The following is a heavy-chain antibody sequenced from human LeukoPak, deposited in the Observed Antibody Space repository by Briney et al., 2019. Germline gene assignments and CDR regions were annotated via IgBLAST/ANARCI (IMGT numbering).Heavy chain of an antibody. Sequence: ASVKVSCKASGYTFTSYYMHWVRQAPGQGLEWMGIINPSGGSTSYAQKFQGRVTMTRDTSTSTVYMELSSLRSEDTAVYYCARTYYYDNSGYPFDYWGQGTRVTVSS. D-gene: IGHD3-22*01. CDR3: ARTYYYDNSGYPFDY. CDR2: INPSGGST. V-gene: IGHV1-46*01. CDR1: GYTFTSYY. J-gene: IGHJ4*02.